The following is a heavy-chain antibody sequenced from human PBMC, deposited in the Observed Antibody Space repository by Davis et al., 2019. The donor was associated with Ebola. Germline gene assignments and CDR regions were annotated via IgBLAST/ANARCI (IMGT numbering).Heavy chain of an antibody. D-gene: IGHD2-2*01. CDR2: ISFHGSNK. CDR3: AREGKYRDESRTFDY. J-gene: IGHJ4*02. Sequence: GESLKISCAASRFTFSSYGMHWSRQAPAKALDGVAAISFHGSNKCYAESVKGRFTISRDNSKNTLYPQMNSLRAEDTAVYYCAREGKYRDESRTFDYWGQGTLVTVSS. CDR1: RFTFSSYG. V-gene: IGHV3-30*03.